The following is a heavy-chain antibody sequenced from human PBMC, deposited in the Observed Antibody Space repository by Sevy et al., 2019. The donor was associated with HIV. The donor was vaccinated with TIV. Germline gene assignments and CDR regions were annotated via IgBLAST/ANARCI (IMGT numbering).Heavy chain of an antibody. Sequence: GGSLRLSCAASGFTFSIYAMSWVRQAPGKGLEWVSSISRSGGSTHYADSVKGRLTISRDNSKSTLFLQMNSLRAEDTAVYYCAKVDVVVPVADYGLGVWGQGTTVTVSS. CDR1: GFTFSIYA. D-gene: IGHD2-2*01. CDR2: ISRSGGST. V-gene: IGHV3-23*01. CDR3: AKVDVVVPVADYGLGV. J-gene: IGHJ6*02.